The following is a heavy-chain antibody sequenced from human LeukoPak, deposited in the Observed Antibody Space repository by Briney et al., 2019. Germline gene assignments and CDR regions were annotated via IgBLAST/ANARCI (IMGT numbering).Heavy chain of an antibody. D-gene: IGHD3-3*01. CDR2: TSYDGNNK. CDR1: GFIFSNYA. V-gene: IGHV3-30-3*01. CDR3: ARDLTIFGVGISHYNGMDV. Sequence: PGRSLRLSCAASGFIFSNYALHWVCQAPGKGLEWVAVTSYDGNNKYYADSVKGRFTISRDNSKNTLYLQMNSLKTEDTAMYYCARDLTIFGVGISHYNGMDVWGQGTTVTVSS. J-gene: IGHJ6*02.